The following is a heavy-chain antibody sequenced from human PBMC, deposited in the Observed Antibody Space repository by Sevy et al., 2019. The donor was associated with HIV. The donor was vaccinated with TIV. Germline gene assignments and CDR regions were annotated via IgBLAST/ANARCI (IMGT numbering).Heavy chain of an antibody. Sequence: ASVKVSCKASGYSFTTYGISWVRQAPGQGLEWMGWINAYNDNTNYAQNLQGRVTMTTDTATGTAYMELKRLKSDDTAVYYCARDGGGDYAFDVWGQGTMVTVSS. CDR1: GYSFTTYG. V-gene: IGHV1-18*01. CDR3: ARDGGGDYAFDV. CDR2: INAYNDNT. J-gene: IGHJ3*01. D-gene: IGHD2-21*02.